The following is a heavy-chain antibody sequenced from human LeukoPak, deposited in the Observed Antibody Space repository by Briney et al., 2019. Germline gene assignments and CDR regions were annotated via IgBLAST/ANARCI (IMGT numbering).Heavy chain of an antibody. CDR3: ASTAHPYYFDY. CDR2: IYSGGST. J-gene: IGHJ4*02. D-gene: IGHD4-17*01. CDR1: GFTVSSNY. V-gene: IGHV3-53*01. Sequence: EGSLRLSCAASGFTVSSNYMSWVRQAPGKGLEWVSVIYSGGSTYYADSVKGRFTISRDNSKNTLYLQMNSLRAEDTAVYYCASTAHPYYFDYWGQGTLVTVSS.